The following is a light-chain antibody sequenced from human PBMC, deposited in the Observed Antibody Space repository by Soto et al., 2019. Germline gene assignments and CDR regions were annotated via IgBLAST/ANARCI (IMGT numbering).Light chain of an antibody. Sequence: QLVLTQPPSVSGAPGQRVTIYCTGSSSNIGAGYDVHWYQQLPGTAPKLLIYGNSNRPSGVPDRFSGSKSGTSASLAITGLQAEDEADYYCQSYDSSLSGYVFGTGTKVTVL. CDR3: QSYDSSLSGYV. V-gene: IGLV1-40*01. CDR1: SSNIGAGYD. CDR2: GNS. J-gene: IGLJ1*01.